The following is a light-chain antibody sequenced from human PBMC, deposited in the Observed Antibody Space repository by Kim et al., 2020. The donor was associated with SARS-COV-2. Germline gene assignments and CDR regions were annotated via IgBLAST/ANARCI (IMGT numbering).Light chain of an antibody. CDR3: QQSYNTPRT. V-gene: IGKV1-39*01. CDR2: DAS. CDR1: QSISTY. J-gene: IGKJ2*01. Sequence: SASVGDRVTITCRESQSISTYLHWYQQKPGKAPKFLIYDASRLQSGVPARFIGSGSGTDFTLTINSLQPEDFATYFCQQSYNTPRTFGQGTKLEI.